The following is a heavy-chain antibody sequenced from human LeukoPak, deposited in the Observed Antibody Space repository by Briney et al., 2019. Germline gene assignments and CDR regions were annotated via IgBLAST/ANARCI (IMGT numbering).Heavy chain of an antibody. D-gene: IGHD2-21*02. CDR1: GESFSAYS. Sequence: SETLSLTCAVYGESFSAYSWSWIRQPPGKGLEWIGDTNHSGSTNYNPSLKSRVTISVDTSKNQFSLKLSSVTAADTAVYYCARGEVTFDYWGQGTLVTVSS. CDR2: TNHSGST. V-gene: IGHV4-34*01. J-gene: IGHJ4*02. CDR3: ARGEVTFDY.